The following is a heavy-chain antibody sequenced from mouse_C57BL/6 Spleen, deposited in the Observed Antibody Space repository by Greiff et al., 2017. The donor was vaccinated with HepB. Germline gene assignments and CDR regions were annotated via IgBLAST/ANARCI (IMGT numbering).Heavy chain of an antibody. CDR1: GFSLSTSGMG. CDR2: IYWDDDK. V-gene: IGHV8-12*01. Sequence: QVQLKESGPGILQSSQTLSLTCSFSGFSLSTSGMGVSWIRQPSGKGLEWLAHIYWDDDKRYNPSLKSRLTISKDTSRNQVFLKITSVDTADTATYYCARSHYGSSPRFAYWGQGTLVTVSA. D-gene: IGHD1-1*01. CDR3: ARSHYGSSPRFAY. J-gene: IGHJ3*01.